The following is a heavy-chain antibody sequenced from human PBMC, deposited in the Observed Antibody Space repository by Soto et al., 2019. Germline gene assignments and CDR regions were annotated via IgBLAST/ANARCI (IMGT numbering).Heavy chain of an antibody. D-gene: IGHD3-16*01. CDR3: AREDHIGGFYFDY. V-gene: IGHV4-59*02. Sequence: LSLTCTVSGGSVTSYYWSWIRQPPGKGLEWIGDIYHSGITKYNPSLKRRVTISVDTSKNQFSLKLSSVSAADTAVYYCAREDHIGGFYFDYWGQGTLVTVSS. CDR1: GGSVTSYY. CDR2: IYHSGIT. J-gene: IGHJ4*02.